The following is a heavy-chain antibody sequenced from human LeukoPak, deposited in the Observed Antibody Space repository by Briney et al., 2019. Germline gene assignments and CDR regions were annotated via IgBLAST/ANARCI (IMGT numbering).Heavy chain of an antibody. D-gene: IGHD1-26*01. CDR2: IRNKVNSYTT. Sequence: GGSLRLSCAASGFIFSDHYMDWVRQAPGKGLEWVGRIRNKVNSYTTEYAASVKGRFTISRDDSKNSLYLQMNSLNTEDTAVYYCARDRYSGSYSDYWGQGTLVTVSS. CDR3: ARDRYSGSYSDY. J-gene: IGHJ4*02. CDR1: GFIFSDHY. V-gene: IGHV3-72*01.